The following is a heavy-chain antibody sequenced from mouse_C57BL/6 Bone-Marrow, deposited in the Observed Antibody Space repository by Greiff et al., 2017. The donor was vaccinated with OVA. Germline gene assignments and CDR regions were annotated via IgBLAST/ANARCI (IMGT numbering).Heavy chain of an antibody. CDR3: TSYGNFDY. CDR2: IDPENGAT. V-gene: IGHV14-4*01. CDR1: GFNIKDDY. Sequence: VQLQQSGAELVRPGASVKLSCTASGFNIKDDYMHWVKQRPEQGLEWIGWIDPENGATEYASKFQGKATITADTSSNTAYLQLSSLTAEDTGVYYCTSYGNFDYWGQGTTLTVSS. J-gene: IGHJ2*01. D-gene: IGHD2-1*01.